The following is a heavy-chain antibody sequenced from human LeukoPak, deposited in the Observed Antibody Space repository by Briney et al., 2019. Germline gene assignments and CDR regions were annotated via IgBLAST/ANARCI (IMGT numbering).Heavy chain of an antibody. Sequence: PGGSLRLSCAASGFTFSSYGMHWVRQAPGKGLEWVAVIWYDGSNKYYADSVKGRFTISRDNSKNTLYLQMNSLRAEDTAVYYCARDIFGDSSGYYYLPYWGQGTLVTVSS. CDR3: ARDIFGDSSGYYYLPY. V-gene: IGHV3-33*08. J-gene: IGHJ4*02. CDR1: GFTFSSYG. CDR2: IWYDGSNK. D-gene: IGHD3-22*01.